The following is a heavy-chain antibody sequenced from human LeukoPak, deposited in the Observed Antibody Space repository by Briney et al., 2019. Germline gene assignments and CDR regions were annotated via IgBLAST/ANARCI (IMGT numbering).Heavy chain of an antibody. D-gene: IGHD1-26*01. CDR1: GGSFSGYY. J-gene: IGHJ4*02. CDR2: INHSGST. V-gene: IGHV4-34*01. Sequence: SETLSLTCAVYGGSFSGYYWSWIRQPPGKGLEWIGEINHSGSTNYNPSLKSRVTISVDTSKNQFSLKLSSVTAADTAVYYCARGPFPGSGSYCFDYWGQGTLVTVSS. CDR3: ARGPFPGSGSYCFDY.